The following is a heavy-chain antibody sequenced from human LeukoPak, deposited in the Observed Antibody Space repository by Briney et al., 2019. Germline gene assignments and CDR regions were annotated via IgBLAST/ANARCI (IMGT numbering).Heavy chain of an antibody. CDR1: GLTVSSNY. CDR3: ARACSDYDYIGYFDY. CDR2: LYSGGST. J-gene: IGHJ4*02. D-gene: IGHD5-12*01. Sequence: GGSLRLSCAASGLTVSSNYMSWVRQAPGKGLECVSILYSGGSTYYADSVKGRFTISRDNSKNTLYLQMNSLRAEDTAVYYFARACSDYDYIGYFDYWGQGTPVTVSS. V-gene: IGHV3-53*01.